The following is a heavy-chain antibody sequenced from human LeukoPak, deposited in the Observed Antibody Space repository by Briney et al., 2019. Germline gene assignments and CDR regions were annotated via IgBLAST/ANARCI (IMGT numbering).Heavy chain of an antibody. CDR2: IYYSGST. CDR3: ARDRYDCSSTSCYRGFDP. V-gene: IGHV4-39*07. Sequence: SETLSLTCTVSGGSISSSSYYWGWIRQPPGKGLEWIGSIYYSGSTYYNPSLKSRVTISVDASKNQFSLKLSSVTAADTAVYYCARDRYDCSSTSCYRGFDPWGQGTLVTVSS. CDR1: GGSISSSSYY. D-gene: IGHD2-2*02. J-gene: IGHJ5*02.